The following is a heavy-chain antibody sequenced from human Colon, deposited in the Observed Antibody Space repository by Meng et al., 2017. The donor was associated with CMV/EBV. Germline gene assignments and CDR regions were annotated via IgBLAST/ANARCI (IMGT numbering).Heavy chain of an antibody. CDR1: GFIFSTYE. D-gene: IGHD5-12*01. CDR3: TRRLPYNGYDW. Sequence: GGSLRLSCAASGFIFSTYEFNWVRQAPGKGLEWVSYISFSGDVIQYGESVKGRFTMSRDNAKNSLYLEMNSLRAEDTAIYYCTRRLPYNGYDWWGQGTLVTVSS. J-gene: IGHJ4*02. CDR2: ISFSGDVI. V-gene: IGHV3-48*03.